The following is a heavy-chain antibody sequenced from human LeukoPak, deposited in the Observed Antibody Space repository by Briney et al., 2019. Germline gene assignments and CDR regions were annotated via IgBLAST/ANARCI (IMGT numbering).Heavy chain of an antibody. CDR1: GGSISSGSYY. D-gene: IGHD1-26*01. V-gene: IGHV4-61*02. Sequence: SQTLSPTCTVSGGSISSGSYYWSWIRQPAGKGLEWIGRIYTSGSTNYNPSLKSRVTISVDTSKNQFSLKLSSVTAADTAVYYCARAREWELLSDFDYWGQGTLVTVSS. J-gene: IGHJ4*02. CDR2: IYTSGST. CDR3: ARAREWELLSDFDY.